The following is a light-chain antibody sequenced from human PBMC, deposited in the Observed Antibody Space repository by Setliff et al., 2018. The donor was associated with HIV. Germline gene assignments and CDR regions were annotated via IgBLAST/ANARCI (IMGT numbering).Light chain of an antibody. Sequence: QPVLTQPPSVSGAPGQRVTISCTGSSTNIGAGYDVHWYQRLPETAPKLLIYGNSNRPSGVPDRFSASKSGTSASLAITGLQAEDEADYYCQSYDSGLGVFGTGTKVTVL. CDR2: GNS. CDR1: STNIGAGYD. CDR3: QSYDSGLGV. V-gene: IGLV1-40*01. J-gene: IGLJ1*01.